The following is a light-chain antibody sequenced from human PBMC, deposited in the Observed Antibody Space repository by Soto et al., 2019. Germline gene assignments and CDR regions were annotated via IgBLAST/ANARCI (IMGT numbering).Light chain of an antibody. V-gene: IGKV3-20*01. CDR1: QDIRSS. CDR3: QKYGSSPLT. Sequence: EIVMTQSPATLSVSPGERVTLSCRASQDIRSSLAWYQQKPGQAPRLLIYGASIRATGVPATFSGSGSGTDFTLTISRLEPEDFAVYYCQKYGSSPLTFGGGTKV. CDR2: GAS. J-gene: IGKJ4*01.